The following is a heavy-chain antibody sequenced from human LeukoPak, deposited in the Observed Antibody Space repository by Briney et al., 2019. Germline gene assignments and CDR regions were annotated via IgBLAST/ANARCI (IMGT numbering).Heavy chain of an antibody. J-gene: IGHJ4*02. Sequence: SETLSLTCTVSGGSISSSSYYWGWIRQPPGKGLEWIGSIYYSGSTYYNPSLKSRVTISVDRSKNQFSLKLSSVTAADTAVYYCARGGSGPIWFGELRVWFDYWGQGTLVTVSS. V-gene: IGHV4-39*07. CDR3: ARGGSGPIWFGELRVWFDY. CDR1: GGSISSSSYY. CDR2: IYYSGST. D-gene: IGHD3-10*01.